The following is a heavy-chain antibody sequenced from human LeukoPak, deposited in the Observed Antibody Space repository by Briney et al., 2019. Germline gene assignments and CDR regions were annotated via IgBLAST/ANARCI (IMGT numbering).Heavy chain of an antibody. CDR2: SSAYNGDT. Sequence: ASVKVSCKASGYTFTSFGISWVRQAPGQGLEWMGWSSAYNGDTKYAQKFQGRVTMTTDTSTSTAYMELRSLRSDDTAVFYCTRDLGTYTSYGSIFFDYWGQGTLVTVSS. D-gene: IGHD3-10*01. CDR3: TRDLGTYTSYGSIFFDY. CDR1: GYTFTSFG. J-gene: IGHJ4*02. V-gene: IGHV1-18*01.